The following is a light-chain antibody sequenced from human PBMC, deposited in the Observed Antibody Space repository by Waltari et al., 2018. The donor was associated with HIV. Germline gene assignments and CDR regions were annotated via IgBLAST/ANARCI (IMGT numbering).Light chain of an antibody. CDR2: GAS. V-gene: IGKV3-20*01. CDR1: QSVSRSY. J-gene: IGKJ1*01. CDR3: QQYGSSPPT. Sequence: EIVLTQSPGTLSLSPGERATLSCRASQSVSRSYLAWYQQKPGQAPRLLIYGASSRATGIPDRFSGSGSGTDFTLTINRLEPEDFAVYYCQQYGSSPPTFGQGTKVEIK.